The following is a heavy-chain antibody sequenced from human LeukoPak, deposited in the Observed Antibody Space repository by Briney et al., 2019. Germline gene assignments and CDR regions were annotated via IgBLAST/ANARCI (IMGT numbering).Heavy chain of an antibody. V-gene: IGHV4-31*03. Sequence: SQTLSLTCTVSGGSISSGGYYWSWIRQHPGKGLEWIGYIYYSGSTYYNPSLKSRVTISVDTSKNQFSLKLSSVTAADTAVYYCARGEVVTAAIDYWGQGALVTVSS. J-gene: IGHJ4*02. CDR1: GGSISSGGYY. CDR3: ARGEVVTAAIDY. CDR2: IYYSGST. D-gene: IGHD2-21*02.